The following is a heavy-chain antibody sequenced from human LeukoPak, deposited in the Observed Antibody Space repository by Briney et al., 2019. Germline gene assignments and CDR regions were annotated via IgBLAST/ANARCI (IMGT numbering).Heavy chain of an antibody. V-gene: IGHV3-21*04. Sequence: GGSLRLSCAASGFTFSSYSMNWVRQAPGKGLEWVSSISSSSSYIYYADSVKGRFTISRDNAKNSLYLQMNSLRSDDTAVYYCARVPYRGAPYYYYMDVWGKGTTVTVSS. CDR2: ISSSSSYI. D-gene: IGHD3-10*01. J-gene: IGHJ6*03. CDR3: ARVPYRGAPYYYYMDV. CDR1: GFTFSSYS.